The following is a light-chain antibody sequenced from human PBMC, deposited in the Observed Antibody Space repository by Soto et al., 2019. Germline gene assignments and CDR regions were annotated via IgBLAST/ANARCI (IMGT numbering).Light chain of an antibody. CDR1: SSNIGGNS. V-gene: IGLV1-51*01. CDR2: DDD. J-gene: IGLJ1*01. Sequence: QSVLTQPPSVSAAPGQRVTISCSGSSSNIGGNSVSLYQQLPGTAPKLLIYDDDKRPSGIPDRFSGSKSGTSATLGITGFQTGDEADYYCGSWDSSLSAYVFGTGSKVTVL. CDR3: GSWDSSLSAYV.